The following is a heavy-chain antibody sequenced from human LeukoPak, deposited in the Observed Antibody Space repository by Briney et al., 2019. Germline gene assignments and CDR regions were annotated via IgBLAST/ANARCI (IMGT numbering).Heavy chain of an antibody. CDR3: ARSVDTAMVTEGGFVY. CDR2: IYYSGST. CDR1: GGSISSYY. Sequence: PSETLSLTCTVSGGSISSYYWSWIRQPPGKGLEWIGYIYYSGSTNYNPSLKSRVTISVDTSKNQFSLKLSSVTAADTAVYYCARSVDTAMVTEGGFVYWGQGTLVTVSS. V-gene: IGHV4-59*01. J-gene: IGHJ4*02. D-gene: IGHD5-18*01.